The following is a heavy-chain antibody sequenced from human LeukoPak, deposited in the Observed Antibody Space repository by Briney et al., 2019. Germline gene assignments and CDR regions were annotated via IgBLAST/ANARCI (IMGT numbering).Heavy chain of an antibody. CDR1: GFTLSSYS. D-gene: IGHD5-12*01. V-gene: IGHV3-23*01. J-gene: IGHJ4*02. CDR2: ISPRGDIK. Sequence: GGSLRLSCAASGFTLSSYSMNWVRQAPGKGLEWVSGISPRGDIKYYADSVKGRFTISRDNSKNTVYLQMDSLRFEDAAVYYCAQDLAWIRFDNWGQGTLVTVSS. CDR3: AQDLAWIRFDN.